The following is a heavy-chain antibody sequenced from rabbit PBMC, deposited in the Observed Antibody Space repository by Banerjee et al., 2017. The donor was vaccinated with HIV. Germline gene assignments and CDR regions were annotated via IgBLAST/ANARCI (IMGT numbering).Heavy chain of an antibody. CDR2: IDPVFGST. CDR1: GFDFSSYG. J-gene: IGHJ4*01. D-gene: IGHD8-1*01. CDR3: VRRLNAGSSGSFNL. Sequence: QEQLVESGGGLVQPGGSLKLSCKASGFDFSSYGVSWVRQAPGKGLEWIGYIDPVFGSTYYASWVNGRFTISSHNAQNTLYLQLNSLTAADTATYFCVRRLNAGSSGSFNLWGQGTLVTVS. V-gene: IGHV1S47*01.